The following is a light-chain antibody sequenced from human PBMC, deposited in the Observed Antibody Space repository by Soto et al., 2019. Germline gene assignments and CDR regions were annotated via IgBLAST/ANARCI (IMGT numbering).Light chain of an antibody. CDR2: GAS. J-gene: IGKJ4*01. Sequence: EIVMTQSPATLSVSPGERATLSCRASHSVRSRLAWYQQKPVQAPRLLIYGASTRATGLPARFSGSGSGTEFTLPISSLQSEDFAVYYCQHYTNWPLTFGGGTKVEIK. CDR3: QHYTNWPLT. CDR1: HSVRSR. V-gene: IGKV3-15*01.